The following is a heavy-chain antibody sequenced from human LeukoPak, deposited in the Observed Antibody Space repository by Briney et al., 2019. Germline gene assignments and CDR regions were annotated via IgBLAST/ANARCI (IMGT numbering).Heavy chain of an antibody. V-gene: IGHV4-61*02. CDR3: VIYCDSSGTPPGGIDY. J-gene: IGHJ4*02. CDR2: IYSSGST. D-gene: IGHD3-22*01. Sequence: SQTLSLTCTVSGGSISSGGYYWSWIRQPAGKGLEWIGRIYSSGSTNYNASLKSRVTISVDTSKNQFSLKLSSVTAADTAVYYCVIYCDSSGTPPGGIDYWGQGTLVTVSS. CDR1: GGSISSGGYY.